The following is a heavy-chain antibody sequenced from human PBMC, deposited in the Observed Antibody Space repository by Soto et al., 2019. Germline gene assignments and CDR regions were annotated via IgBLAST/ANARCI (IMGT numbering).Heavy chain of an antibody. J-gene: IGHJ4*02. D-gene: IGHD5-12*01. CDR2: INSDGSSI. CDR3: ARGTDIYDW. Sequence: GGSLRLSCAGSGFTFSVYWMHWVRQAPGKGLAWVSRINSDGSSITYADSVKGRFTISRDNAKNTVYLQMDSLRAEDTAVYYCARGTDIYDWWGQGNLVTVSS. V-gene: IGHV3-74*01. CDR1: GFTFSVYW.